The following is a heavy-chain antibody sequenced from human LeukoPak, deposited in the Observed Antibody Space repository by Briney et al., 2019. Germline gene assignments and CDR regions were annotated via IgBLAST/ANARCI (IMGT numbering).Heavy chain of an antibody. J-gene: IGHJ4*02. V-gene: IGHV7-4-1*02. CDR2: INTNTGNP. D-gene: IGHD5-18*01. Sequence: GASVKVSCKASGYTFTCYAMNWVRQAPGQGLEWMGWINTNTGNPTYAQGFTGRFVFSLDTSVSTAYLQISSLKAEDTAVYYCATQTNSYGYDYWGQGTLVTVSS. CDR3: ATQTNSYGYDY. CDR1: GYTFTCYA.